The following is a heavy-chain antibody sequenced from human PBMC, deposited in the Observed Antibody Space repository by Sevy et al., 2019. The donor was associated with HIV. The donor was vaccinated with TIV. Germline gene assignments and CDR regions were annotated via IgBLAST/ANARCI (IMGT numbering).Heavy chain of an antibody. V-gene: IGHV2-70*11. J-gene: IGHJ4*02. D-gene: IGHD2-2*02. CDR1: GFSLSTSGMC. CDR2: IDWDDDK. Sequence: SGPTLVKPTQTLTLTCTFSGFSLSTSGMCVSWIRQPPGKALEWLARIDWDDDKYYTTSLKTRLTISKDTSKNQVVLTMTNMDPVDTATYYCARIHTDTVAHHYWGQGTLVTVSS. CDR3: ARIHTDTVAHHY.